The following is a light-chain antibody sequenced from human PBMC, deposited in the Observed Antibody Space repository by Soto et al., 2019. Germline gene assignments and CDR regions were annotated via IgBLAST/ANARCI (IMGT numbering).Light chain of an antibody. CDR2: DNT. CDR3: QSYDNTLGGWV. V-gene: IGLV1-40*01. J-gene: IGLJ3*02. CDR1: DSNMGAGFD. Sequence: QLVLTQPPSVSGAPGQSVTISCTGGDSNMGAGFDVHWYQLLPGTAPKLLIYDNTDRASGVPDRFSASKSGSSASLAITGLQPEDEATYCCQSYDNTLGGWVFGGGTQLTVL.